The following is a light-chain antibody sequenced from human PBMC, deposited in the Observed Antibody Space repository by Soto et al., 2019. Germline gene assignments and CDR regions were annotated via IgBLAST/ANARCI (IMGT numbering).Light chain of an antibody. Sequence: DIQMTQSPSSVSASVGDRVTIICRASQGIGNWLAWYQQKPGKAPKLLTYDEFNLQSGVPSRFNAEGSGTDFTLTISSLQPEDFATYYCLQSNSFPFTFGPGTKVDVQ. CDR1: QGIGNW. CDR2: DEF. V-gene: IGKV1-12*01. CDR3: LQSNSFPFT. J-gene: IGKJ3*01.